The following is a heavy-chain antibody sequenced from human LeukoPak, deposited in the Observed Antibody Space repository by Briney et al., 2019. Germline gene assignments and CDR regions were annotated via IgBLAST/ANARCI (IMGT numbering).Heavy chain of an antibody. V-gene: IGHV3-30*01. D-gene: IGHD6-13*01. J-gene: IGHJ4*02. CDR3: ARGLRITSAGHFLDY. CDR2: ISSHGSDK. CDR1: GFTFSSYA. Sequence: GGSLRLPCAASGFTFSSYAVHWVRQAPGKGLEWVAVISSHGSDKYYADSVKGRFTISRDNSKNTLYLQMNSLRDEDTAVYYCARGLRITSAGHFLDYWGQGTLVTVSS.